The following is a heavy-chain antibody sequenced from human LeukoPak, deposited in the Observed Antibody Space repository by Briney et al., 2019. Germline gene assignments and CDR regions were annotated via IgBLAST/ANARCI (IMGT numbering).Heavy chain of an antibody. CDR3: ARLRDIVVVPAAIDY. V-gene: IGHV3-20*04. D-gene: IGHD2-2*02. J-gene: IGHJ4*02. Sequence: PGGSLRLSCTAYGFTFDDYGMSWVRQAPRKGLEWVSGINWNGGSTGYADSVKGRFTISRDNAKNSLYLQMNSLRAEDTALYYCARLRDIVVVPAAIDYWGQGTLVTVSS. CDR2: INWNGGST. CDR1: GFTFDDYG.